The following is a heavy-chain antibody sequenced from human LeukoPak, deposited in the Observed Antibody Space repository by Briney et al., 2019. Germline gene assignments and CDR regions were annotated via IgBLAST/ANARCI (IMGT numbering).Heavy chain of an antibody. D-gene: IGHD2/OR15-2a*01. CDR3: ARGPLYYYYYYMDV. J-gene: IGHJ6*03. V-gene: IGHV1-8*03. CDR1: GYTFTSYD. CDR2: MNPNSGNT. Sequence: GASVKVSCKASGYTFTSYDINWVRQATGQGLEWMGWMNPNSGNTGYAQKFQGRVTITRNTSISTAYMELGSLRSEDTAVYYCARGPLYYYYYYMDVWGKGTTVTVSS.